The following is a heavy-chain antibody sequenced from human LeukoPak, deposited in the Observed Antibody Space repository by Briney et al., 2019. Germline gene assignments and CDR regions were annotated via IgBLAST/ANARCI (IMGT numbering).Heavy chain of an antibody. Sequence: GSSVKVSCKASGGTFSSYAISWVRQAPGQGLEWMGRIIPILGIANYAQKLQGRVTITADKSTSTAYMELSSLRSEDTAVYYCAREYYGELDAFDIWGQGTMVTVSS. J-gene: IGHJ3*02. CDR2: IIPILGIA. CDR3: AREYYGELDAFDI. CDR1: GGTFSSYA. V-gene: IGHV1-69*04. D-gene: IGHD4-17*01.